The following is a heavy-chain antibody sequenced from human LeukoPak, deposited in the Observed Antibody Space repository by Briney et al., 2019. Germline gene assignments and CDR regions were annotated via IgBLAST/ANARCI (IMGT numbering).Heavy chain of an antibody. CDR2: ISGSGGST. CDR3: AKKPASSGYYPFDY. CDR1: GFTFSSYA. J-gene: IGHJ4*02. Sequence: PGVSLRLSCAASGFTFSSYAMSWVRQAPGKGLEWVSAISGSGGSTYYADSVKGRFTISRDNSKNTVYLQMNSLSAEDTAVYYCAKKPASSGYYPFDYWGQGTLVTVSS. V-gene: IGHV3-23*01. D-gene: IGHD3-22*01.